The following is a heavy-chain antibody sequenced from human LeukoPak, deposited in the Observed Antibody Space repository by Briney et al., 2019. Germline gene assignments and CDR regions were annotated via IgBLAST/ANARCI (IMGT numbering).Heavy chain of an antibody. D-gene: IGHD3-10*01. J-gene: IGHJ4*02. CDR2: ISPSGSLI. CDR3: ARGIYSGDY. Sequence: PGGSLRLSCAASGFTFSSFSMNWVRQAPGKGLEWVSSISPSGSLISYADSVKGRFTISRDNAKNTLYLQMNSLRAEDTAVYYCARGIYSGDYWGQGTLVTVSS. CDR1: GFTFSSFS. V-gene: IGHV3-21*01.